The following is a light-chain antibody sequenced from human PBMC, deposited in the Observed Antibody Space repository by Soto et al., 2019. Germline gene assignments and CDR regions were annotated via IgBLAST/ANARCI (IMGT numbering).Light chain of an antibody. Sequence: PGDSATLSCRASQSVNNKIAWYQQRPGQAPRLLVYGASTRATGIPARFSGSGSWTDFTLTIRGLQSEDIAVYYCQQFSDWPPVTFGCGTRLDIK. J-gene: IGKJ4*01. V-gene: IGKV3D-15*01. CDR1: QSVNNK. CDR2: GAS. CDR3: QQFSDWPPVT.